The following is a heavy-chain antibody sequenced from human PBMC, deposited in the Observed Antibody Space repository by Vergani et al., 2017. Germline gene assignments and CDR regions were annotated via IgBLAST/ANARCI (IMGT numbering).Heavy chain of an antibody. CDR3: AKDNDDLWSGYYPFGY. D-gene: IGHD3-3*01. CDR2: ISGSGGST. CDR1: GFTFSSYA. J-gene: IGHJ4*02. Sequence: EVQLLESGGGLVQPGGSLRLSCAASGFTFSSYAMSWVRQAPGKGLEWVSVISGSGGSTYYADSVKGRFTISRDNSKNTLYLQMNSLRAEDTAVYYCAKDNDDLWSGYYPFGYWGQGTLVTVSS. V-gene: IGHV3-23*01.